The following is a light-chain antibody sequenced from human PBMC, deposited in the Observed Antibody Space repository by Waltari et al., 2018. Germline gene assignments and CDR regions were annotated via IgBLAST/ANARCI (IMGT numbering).Light chain of an antibody. CDR2: LAS. CDR3: MQGLQIPDT. Sequence: DIVMTQSPLSLPVTPGEPASISCRSSQSLLHSNGYNYLDWYVQKPGPTPQLLIYLASERAYGVPDRFIGSGAGTDFTLKISRVEAGDVGIYYCMQGLQIPDTFGQGTRLEIK. V-gene: IGKV2-28*01. CDR1: QSLLHSNGYNY. J-gene: IGKJ5*01.